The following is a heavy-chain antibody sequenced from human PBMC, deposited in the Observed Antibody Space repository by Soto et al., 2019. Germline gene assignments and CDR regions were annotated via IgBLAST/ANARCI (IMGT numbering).Heavy chain of an antibody. J-gene: IGHJ3*02. CDR2: ISAYNGNT. CDR3: ARDGVGATSWCAFDI. V-gene: IGHV1-18*04. Sequence: GASVMVSCKASGYTFTSYGISWVRQAPGQGLEWMGWISAYNGNTNYTQKLQGRVTMTTDTSTSTAYMELRSLRSDDTAVYYCARDGVGATSWCAFDIWGQGTMVTVSS. D-gene: IGHD1-26*01. CDR1: GYTFTSYG.